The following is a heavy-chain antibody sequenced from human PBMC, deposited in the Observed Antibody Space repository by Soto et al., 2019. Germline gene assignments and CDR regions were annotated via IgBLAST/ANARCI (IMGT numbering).Heavy chain of an antibody. V-gene: IGHV4-34*01. J-gene: IGHJ4*02. D-gene: IGHD3-16*02. Sequence: PSETLSLTCAVYGGSFSGYYWSWIRQPPGKGLEWIGEINHSGSTNYNPSLKSRVTISVDTSKNQFSLKLSSVTAADTAVYYCTTEKAVRYDYIWGSYLWYFDYWGQGTLVTVSS. CDR2: INHSGST. CDR1: GGSFSGYY. CDR3: TTEKAVRYDYIWGSYLWYFDY.